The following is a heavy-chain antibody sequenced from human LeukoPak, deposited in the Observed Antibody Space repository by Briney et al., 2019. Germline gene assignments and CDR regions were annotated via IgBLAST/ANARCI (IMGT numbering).Heavy chain of an antibody. CDR1: GFTFSAFS. CDR2: ISSSSSDI. Sequence: GGSLRLSCAASGFTFSAFSMNWVRQAPGKGLEWVSAISSSSSDIYYTDPVKGRFTISRDNSKNTLYLQMNSLRAEDTAVYYCARDLDYWGQGTLVTVSS. CDR3: ARDLDY. J-gene: IGHJ4*02. V-gene: IGHV3-21*01.